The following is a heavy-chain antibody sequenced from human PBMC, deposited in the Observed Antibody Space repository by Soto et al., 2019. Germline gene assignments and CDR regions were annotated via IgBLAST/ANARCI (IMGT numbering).Heavy chain of an antibody. D-gene: IGHD3-3*01. J-gene: IGHJ6*02. CDR1: GYSFTNYL. CDR2: IDPSDSYT. Sequence: GESINISCNGSGYSFTNYLISLVLQMPGKGLDWMWRIDPSDSYTNYSPSFQGHVTISADKSISTAYLQWSSLKASDTAMYYCARLSRLTIFGVVTPYYYYGMDVWAKGPRSP. CDR3: ARLSRLTIFGVVTPYYYYGMDV. V-gene: IGHV5-10-1*01.